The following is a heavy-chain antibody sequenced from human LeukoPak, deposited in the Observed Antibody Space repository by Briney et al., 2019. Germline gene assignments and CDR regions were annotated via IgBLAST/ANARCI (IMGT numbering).Heavy chain of an antibody. Sequence: ASVKVSCKASGYTFTGYYLHWVRQAPGQGLEWMGWINPNSGGTSYTQKFQGRVTMTRDTSISTAYMELSRLRSDDTAVYYCTRSLITVRGEYFQHWGQGTLVTVSS. J-gene: IGHJ1*01. CDR1: GYTFTGYY. D-gene: IGHD4-17*01. V-gene: IGHV1-2*02. CDR2: INPNSGGT. CDR3: TRSLITVRGEYFQH.